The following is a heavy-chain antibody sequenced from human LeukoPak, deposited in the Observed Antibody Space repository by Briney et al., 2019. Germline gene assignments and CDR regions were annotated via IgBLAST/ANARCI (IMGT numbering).Heavy chain of an antibody. Sequence: GGSLRLPCAASGFTFSSYAMHWVRQAPGKGLEWVALIWSDGSNKYYTDSVKGRFTISRDNSKNTLFLEMNSLRAEDTAVYYCAKALTSGWYLDAFNIWGQGTMVTVSS. CDR1: GFTFSSYA. V-gene: IGHV3-30*02. CDR3: AKALTSGWYLDAFNI. J-gene: IGHJ3*02. CDR2: IWSDGSNK. D-gene: IGHD6-19*01.